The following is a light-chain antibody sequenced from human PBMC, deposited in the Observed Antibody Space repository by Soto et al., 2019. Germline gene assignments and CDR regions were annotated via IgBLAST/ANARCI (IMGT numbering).Light chain of an antibody. CDR2: GAS. Sequence: EVVLTQAAGTLSLSPGERATLPCRASQSVINDYLAWYQQKPGQAPRLLIYGASSRASGFPDRFSGSGSGTDFTLTISRLEPEDFAVYYCQQYGSSPITFGQGTRLEIK. J-gene: IGKJ5*01. V-gene: IGKV3-20*01. CDR1: QSVINDY. CDR3: QQYGSSPIT.